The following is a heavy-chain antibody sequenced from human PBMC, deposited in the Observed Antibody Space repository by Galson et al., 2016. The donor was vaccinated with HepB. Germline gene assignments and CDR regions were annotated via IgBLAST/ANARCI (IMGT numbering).Heavy chain of an antibody. V-gene: IGHV3-30*18. J-gene: IGHJ6*04. CDR1: GFTFSSFG. D-gene: IGHD4-17*01. CDR3: AKSDYGDYVLIPCAMDV. Sequence: SLRLSCAAFGFTFSSFGMHWVRQAPGKGLEWVAVVSYDGSIKHYADSVKGRFTISRDNSKNTLYLLMNSLRAEDTAVYHCAKSDYGDYVLIPCAMDVWGKGTTVTVSS. CDR2: VSYDGSIK.